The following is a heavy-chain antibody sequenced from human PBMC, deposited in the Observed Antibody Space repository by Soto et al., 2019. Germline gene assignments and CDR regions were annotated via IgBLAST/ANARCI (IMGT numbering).Heavy chain of an antibody. J-gene: IGHJ6*02. V-gene: IGHV4-31*03. Sequence: SETLSLTCTVSGGSISSGGYYRSWIRQHLGKGLEWIGYIYYSGSTYYNPSLKSRVTISVDTSKNQFSLKLSSVTAADTAVYYCARDGVRARGDYYYGMDVWGQGTTVTVSS. CDR3: ARDGVRARGDYYYGMDV. D-gene: IGHD3-10*02. CDR1: GGSISSGGYY. CDR2: IYYSGST.